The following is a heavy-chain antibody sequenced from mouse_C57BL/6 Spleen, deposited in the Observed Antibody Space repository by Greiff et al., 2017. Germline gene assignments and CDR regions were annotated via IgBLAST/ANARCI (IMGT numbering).Heavy chain of an antibody. CDR3: TTGPTVVAPRCAY. CDR1: GFNIQDYY. Sequence: EVMLVESGAELVRPGASVKLSCTASGFNIQDYYMHWVKQRPEPGLEWIGRIDPEDGDTEYAPKFPGKATMTADTSSNTAYLQLSSLTYEDTAVYYCTTGPTVVAPRCAYWGQGTLVTVSA. J-gene: IGHJ3*01. D-gene: IGHD1-1*01. V-gene: IGHV14-1*01. CDR2: IDPEDGDT.